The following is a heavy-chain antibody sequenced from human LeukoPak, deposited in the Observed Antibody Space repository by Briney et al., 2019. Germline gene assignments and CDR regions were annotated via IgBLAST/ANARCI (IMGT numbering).Heavy chain of an antibody. CDR3: ARLNSYGFYYFDY. CDR2: IKQDGSEK. J-gene: IGHJ4*02. Sequence: PGGSLRLSCAASRFTFSSYWVSWVRQAPGKGLEWVANIKQDGSEKYYVDSVKGRFTISRDNAKNSLNLQLNSLRAEDTAVYYCARLNSYGFYYFDYWGQRTLVTVSS. V-gene: IGHV3-7*01. CDR1: RFTFSSYW. D-gene: IGHD5-18*01.